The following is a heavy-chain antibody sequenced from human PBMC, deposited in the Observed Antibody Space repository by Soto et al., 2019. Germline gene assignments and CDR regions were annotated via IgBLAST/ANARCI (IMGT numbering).Heavy chain of an antibody. Sequence: EVQLVESGGGLVQSGGSLRLSCTASGFSVSDHFMDWVRQTPGKGLGWLGQITNRATGDTTFYAASVKGRFTVSKDESENFLYVQKNNLETEDNAVYYCASRITQMLTDWGQGTLVAVAS. CDR2: ITNRATGDTT. D-gene: IGHD1-20*01. J-gene: IGHJ4*02. CDR3: ASRITQMLTD. V-gene: IGHV3-72*01. CDR1: GFSVSDHF.